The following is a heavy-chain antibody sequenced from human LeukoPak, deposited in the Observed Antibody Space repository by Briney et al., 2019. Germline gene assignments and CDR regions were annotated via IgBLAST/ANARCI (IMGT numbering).Heavy chain of an antibody. D-gene: IGHD6-13*01. CDR3: ARGSSRSYVGPPIAC. Sequence: ASVKVSCKASGYTFTGYYMHWVRQAPGQGPEWMGWINPNNGDTNYVQKFQGRVTMTRDTSISTAYMELSRLTSDDTAMYYCARGSSRSYVGPPIACCGQRTLVTVYS. V-gene: IGHV1-2*02. CDR2: INPNNGDT. CDR1: GYTFTGYY. J-gene: IGHJ4*02.